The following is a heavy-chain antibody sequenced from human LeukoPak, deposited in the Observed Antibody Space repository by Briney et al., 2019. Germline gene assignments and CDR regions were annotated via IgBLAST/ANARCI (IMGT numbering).Heavy chain of an antibody. CDR2: ISHDGSNK. CDR3: ARKSGVGAVPADL. J-gene: IGHJ2*01. CDR1: GFIFSYYG. Sequence: PGRSLRLSCAASGFIFSYYGLHWVRQAPGKGLEWVALISHDGSNKNYADSVKGRFTISRENSENTLYLQMNSLRIEDTAVYYCARKSGVGAVPADLWGRGTLVTVSS. D-gene: IGHD1-26*01. V-gene: IGHV3-30*03.